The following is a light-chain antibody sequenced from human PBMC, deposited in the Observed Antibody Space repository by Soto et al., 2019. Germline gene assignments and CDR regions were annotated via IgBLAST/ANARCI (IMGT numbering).Light chain of an antibody. CDR3: QQYYSSPLT. J-gene: IGKJ4*01. CDR1: QSVLYSSNNKNY. CDR2: WAF. Sequence: DIVMTQSPDSLAASLGERATINCKSSQSVLYSSNNKNYLAWYQQKPGQPPKLLIYWAFIRESGVPDRFSGSGSGTDFTLTISSLQAEDVAVYYCQQYYSSPLTFGGGTKVEIK. V-gene: IGKV4-1*01.